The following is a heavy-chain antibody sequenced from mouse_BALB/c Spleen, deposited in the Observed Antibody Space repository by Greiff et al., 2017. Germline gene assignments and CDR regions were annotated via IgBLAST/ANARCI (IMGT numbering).Heavy chain of an antibody. D-gene: IGHD1-1*01. J-gene: IGHJ2*01. CDR1: GYAFSSSW. V-gene: IGHV1-82*01. CDR3: ARSGYYGSSSLYYFDY. Sequence: VQLQQSGPELVKPGASVKISCKASGYAFSSSWLNWVKQRPGQGLEWIGRIYPGDGDTNYNGKFKGKATLTADKSSSTAYMQLSSLTSVDSAVYFCARSGYYGSSSLYYFDYWGQGTTLTVSS. CDR2: IYPGDGDT.